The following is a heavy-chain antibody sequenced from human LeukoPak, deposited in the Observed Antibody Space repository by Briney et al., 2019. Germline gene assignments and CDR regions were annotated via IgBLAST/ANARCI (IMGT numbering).Heavy chain of an antibody. J-gene: IGHJ6*02. CDR3: ARDKLGIVVVPAAIEDV. CDR2: ISSSSSYI. CDR1: GFTFSSYS. D-gene: IGHD2-2*02. Sequence: GGSLRLSCAASGFTFSSYSMNWVRQAPGKGLEWVSSISSSSSYIYYAGSVKGRFTISRDNAKNSLYLQMNSLRAEDTAVYYCARDKLGIVVVPAAIEDVWGQGTTVTVSS. V-gene: IGHV3-21*01.